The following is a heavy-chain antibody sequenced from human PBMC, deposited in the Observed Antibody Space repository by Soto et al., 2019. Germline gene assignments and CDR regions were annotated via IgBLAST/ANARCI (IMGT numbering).Heavy chain of an antibody. Sequence: EVQLVESGGGLVQPGRSLRLSCAASGFTFDDHAMHWVRQVPGKGLEWLSAISWNSANIGYADSVKGRFTISRDNAKSSLYLQMNSLRPEDTALYYCAGDFLGGEHPFYTNMDVWGQGTTVTVSS. CDR1: GFTFDDHA. CDR2: ISWNSANI. D-gene: IGHD2-21*01. V-gene: IGHV3-9*01. CDR3: AGDFLGGEHPFYTNMDV. J-gene: IGHJ6*02.